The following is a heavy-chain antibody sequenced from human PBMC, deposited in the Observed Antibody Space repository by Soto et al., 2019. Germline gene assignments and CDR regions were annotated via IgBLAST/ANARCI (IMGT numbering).Heavy chain of an antibody. Sequence: SETLSLTCAVYGGSFSGYYWSWIRQPPGKGLEWIGEINHSGNTNYSPSLKSRVSISIDTSKQQFSLNLASVSAADTAVYYCARAPKVSGSSQTRPDFWGQGTLVTVSS. CDR3: ARAPKVSGSSQTRPDF. D-gene: IGHD6-6*01. J-gene: IGHJ4*02. V-gene: IGHV4-34*01. CDR1: GGSFSGYY. CDR2: INHSGNT.